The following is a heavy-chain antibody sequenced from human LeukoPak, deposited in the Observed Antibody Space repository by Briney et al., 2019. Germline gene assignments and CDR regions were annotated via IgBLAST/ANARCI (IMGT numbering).Heavy chain of an antibody. CDR3: AREGSSGRLDY. V-gene: IGHV4-59*01. D-gene: IGHD6-19*01. CDR2: IYYSGST. Sequence: PSETLSLTCTVSGGSISSYYWSWIRQPPGKGLEWIGYIYYSGSTNYNPSLKSRVTISVDTSKNQFSLKLSSMTAADTAVYYCAREGSSGRLDYWGQGTLVTFSS. J-gene: IGHJ4*02. CDR1: GGSISSYY.